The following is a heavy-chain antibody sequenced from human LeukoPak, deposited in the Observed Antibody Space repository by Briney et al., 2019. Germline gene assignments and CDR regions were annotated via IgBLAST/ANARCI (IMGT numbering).Heavy chain of an antibody. D-gene: IGHD6-6*01. CDR2: IIPIFGTA. J-gene: IGHJ6*02. V-gene: IGHV1-69*13. CDR1: GGTFISYA. CDR3: ARANYSSSSVGGYYYFGLDV. Sequence: SVKVSCKASGGTFISYAISWVRQAPGQGLEWMGGIIPIFGTANYAQKFQGRVTITADESTSTAYMELSSLRSEDTAVYYCARANYSSSSVGGYYYFGLDVWGQGTTVTVSS.